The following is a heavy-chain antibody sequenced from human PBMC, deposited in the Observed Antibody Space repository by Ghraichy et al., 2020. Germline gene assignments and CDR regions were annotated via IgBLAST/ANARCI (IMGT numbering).Heavy chain of an antibody. CDR2: ISSSGRTI. CDR3: ARDRGSGCFWYYFVD. J-gene: IGHJ4*02. Sequence: GGSLRLSCAASGLTFSSYSMNWVRQAPGKGLEWVSYISSSGRTIYYADSVKGRFTISRDNAKNSLYLQMNSLRAEDTAVYYCARDRGSGCFWYYFVDWGQGTLVTVSS. V-gene: IGHV3-48*04. D-gene: IGHD5-12*01. CDR1: GLTFSSYS.